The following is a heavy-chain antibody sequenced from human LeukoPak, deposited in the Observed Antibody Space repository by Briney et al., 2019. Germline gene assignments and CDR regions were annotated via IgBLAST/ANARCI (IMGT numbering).Heavy chain of an antibody. CDR2: INPSGGST. V-gene: IGHV1-46*01. Sequence: APVKVSCKASGYTFTSYYMHWVRQAPGQGLEWMGIINPSGGSTSYAQKFQGRVTMTRDTSTSTVYMELSSLRSEDTAVYYCAPGRYSGSYHRPGLGDYWGQGTLVTVSS. J-gene: IGHJ4*02. D-gene: IGHD1-26*01. CDR1: GYTFTSYY. CDR3: APGRYSGSYHRPGLGDY.